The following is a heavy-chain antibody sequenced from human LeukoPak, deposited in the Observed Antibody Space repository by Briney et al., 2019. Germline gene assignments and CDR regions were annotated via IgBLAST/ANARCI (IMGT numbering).Heavy chain of an antibody. Sequence: SETLSLTCAVYGRSFSGYYWSWIRQPPGKGLEWIGEINHSGSTNYNPSLKSRVTISVDTSKNQFSLKLSSVTAADTAVYYCASRQLWLRRGWFDPWGQGTLVTVSS. CDR2: INHSGST. J-gene: IGHJ5*02. CDR3: ASRQLWLRRGWFDP. V-gene: IGHV4-34*01. CDR1: GRSFSGYY. D-gene: IGHD5-18*01.